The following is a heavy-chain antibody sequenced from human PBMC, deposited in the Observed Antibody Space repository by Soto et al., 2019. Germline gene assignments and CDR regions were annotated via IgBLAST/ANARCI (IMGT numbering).Heavy chain of an antibody. CDR2: IYYSGST. CDR3: ARGPDTAMVQYYYYYYMDV. Sequence: SETLSLTCTVSGGSISSYYWSWIRQPPGKGLEWIGYIYYSGSTNYNPSLKSRVPISVDTSKNQFSLKLSSVTAADTAVYYCARGPDTAMVQYYYYYYMDVWGKGTTVTVSS. V-gene: IGHV4-59*01. CDR1: GGSISSYY. J-gene: IGHJ6*03. D-gene: IGHD5-18*01.